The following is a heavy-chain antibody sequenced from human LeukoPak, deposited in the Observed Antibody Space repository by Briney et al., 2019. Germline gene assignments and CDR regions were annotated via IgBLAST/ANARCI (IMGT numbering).Heavy chain of an antibody. Sequence: XHXGXXXEXIGYIYYSGSTYYNPSLKSRVTISVDTSKNQFSLKLSSVTAADTAVYYCARAIAVARTFDYWGQGTLVTVSS. J-gene: IGHJ4*02. CDR3: ARAIAVARTFDY. V-gene: IGHV4-31*02. D-gene: IGHD6-19*01. CDR2: IYYSGST.